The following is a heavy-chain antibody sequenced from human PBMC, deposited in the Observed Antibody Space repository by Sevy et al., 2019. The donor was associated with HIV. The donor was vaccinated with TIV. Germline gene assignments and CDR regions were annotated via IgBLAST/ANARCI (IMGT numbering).Heavy chain of an antibody. D-gene: IGHD2-2*01. V-gene: IGHV4-38-2*02. Sequence: SETLSLTCTVTGDSITSNYYWGWSRQSPGTSLEWIGSVFHSGTTYFNPSLASRVTISLDTSKNHLSLNLSSVTAADTSVCYCARLKDRSCSITNCYLRWFDSWGQGTPVTVSS. J-gene: IGHJ5*01. CDR1: GDSITSNYY. CDR2: VFHSGTT. CDR3: ARLKDRSCSITNCYLRWFDS.